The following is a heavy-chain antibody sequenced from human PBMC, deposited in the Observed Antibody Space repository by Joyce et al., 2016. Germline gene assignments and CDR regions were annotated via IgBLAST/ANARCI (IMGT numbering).Heavy chain of an antibody. Sequence: EVQLVQSGAEVKKPGESLRISCKGSGYSFTSYWINWVRQMPGKGLEWMGRIDPSDSYTNYSPSFQGHGTISADKSISTAYRQWSSLKASDTAMYYCARPRYCSGGSCLNWFDPWGQGTLVTVSS. V-gene: IGHV5-10-1*01. CDR3: ARPRYCSGGSCLNWFDP. D-gene: IGHD2-15*01. CDR2: IDPSDSYT. CDR1: GYSFTSYW. J-gene: IGHJ5*02.